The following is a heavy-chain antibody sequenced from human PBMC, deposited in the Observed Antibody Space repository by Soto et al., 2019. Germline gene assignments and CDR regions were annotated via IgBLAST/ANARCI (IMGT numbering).Heavy chain of an antibody. CDR2: IYYSGST. J-gene: IGHJ4*02. CDR3: ARHHESGWYGY. CDR1: GGSIDKSTYY. V-gene: IGHV4-39*01. D-gene: IGHD6-19*01. Sequence: QLQLQESGPGLVKPSETLSLTCTVSGGSIDKSTYYWCWIRQPPGKALEWIGSIYYSGSTYYYPSFKRRVTISLDTSRNQFSLKLSSVTAADTAVYYCARHHESGWYGYWGQGTLVTVSS.